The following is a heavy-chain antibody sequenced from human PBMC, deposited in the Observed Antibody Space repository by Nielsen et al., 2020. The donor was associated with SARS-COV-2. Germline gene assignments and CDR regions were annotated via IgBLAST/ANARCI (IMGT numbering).Heavy chain of an antibody. CDR3: SSPLSELQSLPSLMDV. D-gene: IGHD1-26*01. CDR1: GFTFSSYA. V-gene: IGHV3-23*01. J-gene: IGHJ6*02. CDR2: ISGSGGST. Sequence: GESLKISCAVSGFTFSSYAMSWVRQAPGKGLEWVSAISGSGGSTYYADSVKGRFTISRDNSKNTLYLQMNSLRAEDTAVYFCSSPLSELQSLPSLMDVWGQGTTVTVSS.